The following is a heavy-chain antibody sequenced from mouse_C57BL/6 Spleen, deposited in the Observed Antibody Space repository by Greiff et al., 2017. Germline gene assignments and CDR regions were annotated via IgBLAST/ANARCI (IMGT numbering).Heavy chain of an antibody. V-gene: IGHV1-7*01. J-gene: IGHJ2*01. D-gene: IGHD2-4*01. CDR1: GYTFTSYW. CDR3: AREDYDYDSGHYFDD. Sequence: QVQLQQPGAELVKPGASVKLSCKASGYTFTSYWMHWVKQRPGQGLEWIGNINPSSGYPKYNQKFKDKATLTADKSSSTAYMQLSSLTYEDSAGYYCAREDYDYDSGHYFDDWGKGTTLTVSS. CDR2: INPSSGYP.